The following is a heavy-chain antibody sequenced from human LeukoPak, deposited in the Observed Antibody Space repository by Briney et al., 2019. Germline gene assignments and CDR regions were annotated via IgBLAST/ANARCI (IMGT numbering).Heavy chain of an antibody. Sequence: GGSLRLSCAASGFTFSSYGMHWVRQAPGKGLEWVAVIWYDGSNKYYADSVKGRFTISRDNSKNTLYLQMNSLRAEDTAVYYCAKSLRHTGELSYWGQGTLVTVSS. CDR1: GFTFSSYG. V-gene: IGHV3-33*06. D-gene: IGHD1-26*01. J-gene: IGHJ4*02. CDR2: IWYDGSNK. CDR3: AKSLRHTGELSY.